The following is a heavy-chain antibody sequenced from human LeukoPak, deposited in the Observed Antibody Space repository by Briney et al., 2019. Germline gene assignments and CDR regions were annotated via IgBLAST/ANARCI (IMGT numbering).Heavy chain of an antibody. CDR3: ARATHGYSGYDNYGMDV. V-gene: IGHV1-8*01. CDR2: MNPNSGNT. Sequence: ASVKVSCKASGYTFTSYDINWVRQATGQGLEWMGWMNPNSGNTGYAQKFQGRVTMTRNTSISTAYMELSSLRSEDTAVYYCARATHGYSGYDNYGMDVWGQGTTVTVSS. D-gene: IGHD5-12*01. J-gene: IGHJ6*02. CDR1: GYTFTSYD.